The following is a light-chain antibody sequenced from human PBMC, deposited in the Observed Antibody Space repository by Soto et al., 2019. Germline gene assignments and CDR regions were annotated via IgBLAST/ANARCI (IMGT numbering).Light chain of an antibody. Sequence: EIVLTQSPGTLSLSPGERATLSCRASQSVSSSFLAWYQQKPGQAPRLLIYGASSRATGIPDRFSGSGSVTDFALTSSRLEPEDVAVYYCQQYGSSSLSFGGGTKVEIK. V-gene: IGKV3-20*01. J-gene: IGKJ4*01. CDR2: GAS. CDR3: QQYGSSSLS. CDR1: QSVSSSF.